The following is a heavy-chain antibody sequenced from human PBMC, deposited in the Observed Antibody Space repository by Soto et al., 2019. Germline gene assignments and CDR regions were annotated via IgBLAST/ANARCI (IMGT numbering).Heavy chain of an antibody. Sequence: SETLSLTCTVSGGSISSYYWSWIRQPPGKGLEWIGYIYYSGSTYYNPSLKSRVTISVDTSKNQFSLKLSSVTAADTAVYYCARGSQSRGNWFDPWGQGTLVTVSS. D-gene: IGHD3-16*01. J-gene: IGHJ5*02. V-gene: IGHV4-59*12. CDR2: IYYSGST. CDR1: GGSISSYY. CDR3: ARGSQSRGNWFDP.